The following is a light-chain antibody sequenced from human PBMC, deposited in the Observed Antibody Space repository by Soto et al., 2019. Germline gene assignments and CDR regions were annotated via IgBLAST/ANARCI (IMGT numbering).Light chain of an antibody. J-gene: IGLJ1*01. CDR2: DVT. Sequence: QSVLTQPRSVSGSPGQSVTISCTGTSSDVGAYNYVSWYQQHPEKAPKLIIYDVTQRPSGVPDRFSGSKSGNTASLTISGLQAEDEADYYCCSYAGTYIFVFGTGTKLTVL. CDR1: SSDVGAYNY. CDR3: CSYAGTYIFV. V-gene: IGLV2-11*01.